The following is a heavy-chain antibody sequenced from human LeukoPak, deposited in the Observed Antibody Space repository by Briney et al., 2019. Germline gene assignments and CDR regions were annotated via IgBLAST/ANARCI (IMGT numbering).Heavy chain of an antibody. D-gene: IGHD3-3*01. CDR3: GREPDFGVVTN. V-gene: IGHV6-1*01. J-gene: IGHJ4*02. CDR2: TYYRSQQSSS. Sequence: SQTLSLTSALSGVSVSGNGAAWDWIRQSPSRGLEWLGRTYYRSQQSSSDYAPSVKGRITINADTSQNQFSLHLNSVTPEDTAVYYCGREPDFGVVTNWGQGTLVTVSS. CDR1: GVSVSGNGAA.